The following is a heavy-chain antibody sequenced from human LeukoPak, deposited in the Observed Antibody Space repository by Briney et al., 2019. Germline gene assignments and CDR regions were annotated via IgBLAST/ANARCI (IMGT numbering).Heavy chain of an antibody. CDR1: GFTFSSYE. CDR3: VKEGVEYSYSYGDY. J-gene: IGHJ4*02. CDR2: ISSSGSTI. V-gene: IGHV3-48*03. Sequence: GGSLRLSCAASGFTFSSYEMNWVRQAPGKGLEWVSYISSSGSTIYYADSVKGRFTISRDNAENTLYLQMNNLRPDDTAFYFCVKEGVEYSYSYGDYWGQGTLVTVSS. D-gene: IGHD3-16*01.